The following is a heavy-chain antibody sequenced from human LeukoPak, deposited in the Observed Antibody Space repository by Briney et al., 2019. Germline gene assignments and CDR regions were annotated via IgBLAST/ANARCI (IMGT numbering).Heavy chain of an antibody. CDR3: AKLSVGSGWYRPFDY. D-gene: IGHD6-19*01. Sequence: PGRSLRLSCAASGFTFSSYGMHWVRQAPGKGLEWVAVIWYDGSNKYYADSVKGRFTISRDNSKNTLYLQMNSLRAEDTAVYYCAKLSVGSGWYRPFDYWGQGTLVTVSS. J-gene: IGHJ4*02. V-gene: IGHV3-33*06. CDR1: GFTFSSYG. CDR2: IWYDGSNK.